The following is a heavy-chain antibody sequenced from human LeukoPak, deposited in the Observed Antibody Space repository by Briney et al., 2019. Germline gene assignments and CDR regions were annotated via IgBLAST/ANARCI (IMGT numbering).Heavy chain of an antibody. CDR1: GGSFSGYY. CDR2: INHSGST. V-gene: IGHV4-34*01. CDR3: AGTYYGNYYYYMDV. Sequence: SETLSLTCAVYGGSFSGYYWSWIRQPPGKGLEWIGEINHSGSTNYNPSLKSRVTVSVDTSKNQFSLKLSSVTAADTAVYYCAGTYYGNYYYYMDVWGKGTTVTISS. J-gene: IGHJ6*03. D-gene: IGHD3-22*01.